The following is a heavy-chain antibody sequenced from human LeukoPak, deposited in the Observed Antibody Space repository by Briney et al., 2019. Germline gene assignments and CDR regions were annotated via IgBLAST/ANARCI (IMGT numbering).Heavy chain of an antibody. Sequence: GGSLRLSCAASGFTFSSYAMHWVRQAPGKGLEWVAVISYDGSNKYYADSVKGRFTISRDNSKNTLYLQMNSLRAEDTAVYYCARDVTSDLGFGHDAFDIWGQGTMVTVSS. CDR3: ARDVTSDLGFGHDAFDI. CDR1: GFTFSSYA. CDR2: ISYDGSNK. V-gene: IGHV3-30-3*01. D-gene: IGHD3-10*01. J-gene: IGHJ3*02.